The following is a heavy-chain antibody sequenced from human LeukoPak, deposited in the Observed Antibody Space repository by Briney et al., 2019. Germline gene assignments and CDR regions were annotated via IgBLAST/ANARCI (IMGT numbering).Heavy chain of an antibody. Sequence: ASVKVSRKVSGYTLTELSMHWVRQAPGKGLEWMGGFGPEDGETIYAQKFQGRVTMTEDTSTDTAYMELSSLRSEDTAVYYCATVRGYSYGPTLNWFDPWGQGTLVTVSS. J-gene: IGHJ5*02. CDR3: ATVRGYSYGPTLNWFDP. V-gene: IGHV1-24*01. CDR2: FGPEDGET. CDR1: GYTLTELS. D-gene: IGHD5-18*01.